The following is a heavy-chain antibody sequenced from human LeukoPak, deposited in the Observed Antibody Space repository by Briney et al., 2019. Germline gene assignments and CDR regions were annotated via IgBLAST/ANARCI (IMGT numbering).Heavy chain of an antibody. J-gene: IGHJ4*02. Sequence: SETLSLTCPVSGGSISSYYWSWIRQPPGKGLEWIGYIYYSGSTNYNPSLKSRVTISVDTSKNQFSLKLSSVTAADTAVYYCASYRRDSSGWYVVGYWGQGTLVTVSS. CDR1: GGSISSYY. CDR3: ASYRRDSSGWYVVGY. CDR2: IYYSGST. D-gene: IGHD6-19*01. V-gene: IGHV4-59*01.